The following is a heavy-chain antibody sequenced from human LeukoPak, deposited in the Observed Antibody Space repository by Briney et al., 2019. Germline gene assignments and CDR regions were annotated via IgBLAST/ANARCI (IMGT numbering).Heavy chain of an antibody. J-gene: IGHJ4*02. CDR1: GGTFSSYA. CDR3: ARVMGWLQFFDY. Sequence: ASVKVSCKASGGTFSSYAISWVRQAPGQGLEWMGWISAYNGNTNYAQKLQGRVTMTTDTSTSTAYMELRSLRSDDTAVYYCARVMGWLQFFDYWGQGTLVTVSS. D-gene: IGHD5-24*01. CDR2: ISAYNGNT. V-gene: IGHV1-18*01.